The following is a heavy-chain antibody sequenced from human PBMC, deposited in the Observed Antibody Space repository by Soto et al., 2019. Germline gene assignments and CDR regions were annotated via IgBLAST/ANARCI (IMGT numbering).Heavy chain of an antibody. V-gene: IGHV1-46*01. J-gene: IGHJ6*02. CDR2: INPSGGST. Sequence: ASVKVSCTASGYTFTSYYMHWVRQAPGQGLEWMGIINPSGGSTSYAQKFQGRVTMTRDASTSTVYMELSSLRSEDTAVYYCARVPSDYYYGMDVWGQGTTVTVSS. CDR3: ARVPSDYYYGMDV. CDR1: GYTFTSYY.